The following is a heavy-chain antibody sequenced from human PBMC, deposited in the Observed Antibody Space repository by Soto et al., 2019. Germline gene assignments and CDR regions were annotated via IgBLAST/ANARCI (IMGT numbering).Heavy chain of an antibody. Sequence: EVQLLESGGGLVQPGGSLRLSCAASGFTFSSYAMSWVRQAPGKGLEWVSAISGSGGSTYYADSVKGRFTISRDNSKNTQYLQMNSLRAEDTAVYYSSNIHYYYYYMDVWGKGTTVTVSS. D-gene: IGHD4-4*01. CDR2: ISGSGGST. CDR3: SNIHYYYYYMDV. J-gene: IGHJ6*03. V-gene: IGHV3-23*01. CDR1: GFTFSSYA.